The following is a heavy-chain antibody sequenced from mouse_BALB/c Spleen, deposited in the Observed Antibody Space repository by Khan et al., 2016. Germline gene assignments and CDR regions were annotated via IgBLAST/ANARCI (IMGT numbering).Heavy chain of an antibody. J-gene: IGHJ2*01. V-gene: IGHV3-2*02. CDR1: GYSITSDYA. CDR2: ISYSGST. D-gene: IGHD2-4*01. Sequence: EVKLEESGPGLVKPSQSLSLTCTVTGYSITSDYAWNWIRQFPGNKLEWMGYISYSGSTSYNPSLKSRISITRDTSKNQFFLQLNSVTTEDTATXYCARDYDYDGGYWGQGTTLTVSS. CDR3: ARDYDYDGGY.